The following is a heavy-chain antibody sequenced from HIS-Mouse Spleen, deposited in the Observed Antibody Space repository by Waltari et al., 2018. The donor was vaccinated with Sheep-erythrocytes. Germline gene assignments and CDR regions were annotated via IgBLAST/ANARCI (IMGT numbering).Heavy chain of an antibody. J-gene: IGHJ4*02. V-gene: IGHV4-39*01. D-gene: IGHD3-22*01. Sequence: QLQLQESGPGLVKPSETLSLTCTVSSGSISSSSYYWGWIRQPPGKGLEWIGSIYYSGSTYYNPSLKSRVTISVDTSKNQFSLKLSSVTAADTAVYYCARLYYYDSSGYYFDYWGQGTLVTVSS. CDR1: SGSISSSSYY. CDR3: ARLYYYDSSGYYFDY. CDR2: IYYSGST.